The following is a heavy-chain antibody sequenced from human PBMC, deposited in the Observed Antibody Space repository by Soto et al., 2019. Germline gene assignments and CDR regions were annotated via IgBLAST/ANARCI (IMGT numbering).Heavy chain of an antibody. Sequence: GGSLRLSCAASGFTFSSYAMHWVRQAPGKGLEWVAVISYDGSNKYYADSVKGRFTISRDNSKNTLYLQMNSLRAEDTAVYYGARDYGATYYGMDVWGQGTTDTVSS. CDR3: ARDYGATYYGMDV. CDR2: ISYDGSNK. CDR1: GFTFSSYA. V-gene: IGHV3-30-3*01. J-gene: IGHJ6*02. D-gene: IGHD2-8*01.